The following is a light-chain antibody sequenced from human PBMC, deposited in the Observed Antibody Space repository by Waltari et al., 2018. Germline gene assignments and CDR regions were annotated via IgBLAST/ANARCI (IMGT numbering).Light chain of an antibody. V-gene: IGKV3-15*01. CDR1: QSVSSN. CDR2: GAS. CDR3: QQYNNWPRT. Sequence: EIVMTQSPATLSVSPGERATLSCRASQSVSSNLAWYQQNPGQAPRLLSYGASTRATGIPARFSGSGSGTEFTLTISSLQSEDFAVYYCQQYNNWPRTFGQGTKVEIK. J-gene: IGKJ1*01.